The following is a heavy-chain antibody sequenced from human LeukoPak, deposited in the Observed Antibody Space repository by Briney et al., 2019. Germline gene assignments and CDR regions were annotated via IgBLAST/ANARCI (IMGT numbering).Heavy chain of an antibody. CDR1: GVSFNDYY. V-gene: IGHV4-34*01. J-gene: IGHJ4*02. D-gene: IGHD2-21*02. CDR2: INHSGYT. Sequence: SETLSLTCAVSGVSFNDYYWSWVRQTPGKGLEWIGEINHSGYTNDSPSLKSRVTLSIDTSRKQFSLNLRTVTVADTGIYYCTRMTAGHDYWGQGTLVTVSS. CDR3: TRMTAGHDY.